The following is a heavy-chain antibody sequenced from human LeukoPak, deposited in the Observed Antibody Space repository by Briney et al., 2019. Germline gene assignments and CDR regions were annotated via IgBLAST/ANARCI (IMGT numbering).Heavy chain of an antibody. V-gene: IGHV4-59*06. CDR1: GGSISSYY. J-gene: IGHJ4*02. Sequence: SETLSLTCTVSGGSISSYYWSWIRQHPGKGLEWIGYIYYSGSTYYNPSLKSRISLSVDTSENQFSLKLSSMTAADTAVYYCARSSGYHFDYWGQGTLVTVSS. CDR3: ARSSGYHFDY. D-gene: IGHD3-16*02. CDR2: IYYSGST.